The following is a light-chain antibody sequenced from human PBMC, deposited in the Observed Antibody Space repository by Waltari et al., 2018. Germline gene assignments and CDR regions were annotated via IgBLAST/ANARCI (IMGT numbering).Light chain of an antibody. CDR3: QQFNTYPIP. CDR1: HSISTW. V-gene: IGKV1-5*03. CDR2: EAS. Sequence: DIQMTQSPSTLSASVGDRVTITCRASHSISTWLAWYQQKPGKAPKLLIYEASSLENGVRSRFSGSGSGTEFTLTISSLQPDDFATYYCQQFNTYPIPFGRGTKVDIK. J-gene: IGKJ3*01.